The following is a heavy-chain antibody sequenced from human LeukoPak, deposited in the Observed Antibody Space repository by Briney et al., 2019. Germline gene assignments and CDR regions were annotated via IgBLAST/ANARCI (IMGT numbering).Heavy chain of an antibody. CDR3: ARDVPAYYYDSSGYTDAFDI. D-gene: IGHD3-22*01. V-gene: IGHV3-48*01. CDR1: AFSFSTYS. Sequence: PGGSLRLSCAASAFSFSTYSMNWVRQAPGKGLEWVSYISNSSRTIYYADSVKGRFTVSRDNAKNSLYLQMNSLRAEDTAVYYCARDVPAYYYDSSGYTDAFDIWGQGTMVTVSS. CDR2: ISNSSRTI. J-gene: IGHJ3*02.